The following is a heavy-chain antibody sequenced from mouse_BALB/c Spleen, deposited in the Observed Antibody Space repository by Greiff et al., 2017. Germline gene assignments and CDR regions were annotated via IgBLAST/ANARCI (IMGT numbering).Heavy chain of an antibody. Sequence: QVQLKESGPGLVQPSQSLSITCTVSGFSLTSYGVHWVRQSPGKGLEWLGVIWSGGSTDYNAAFISRLSISKDNSKSQVFFKMNSLQADDTAIYYCARRSYYGSSYGGYAMDYWGQGTSVTVSS. CDR2: IWSGGST. CDR1: GFSLTSYG. J-gene: IGHJ4*01. CDR3: ARRSYYGSSYGGYAMDY. V-gene: IGHV2-4-1*01. D-gene: IGHD1-1*01.